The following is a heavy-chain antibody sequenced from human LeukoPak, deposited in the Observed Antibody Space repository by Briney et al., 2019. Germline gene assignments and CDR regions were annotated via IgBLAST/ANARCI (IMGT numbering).Heavy chain of an antibody. Sequence: ASVKVFCKASGYTFTSSDINWVRQAAGQGLEWMGWINPNSGRTGYAQKFQGRVTMTANTSINTAYMELSSLRFDDTAVYYCARGRSGLAAAGTYDYWGQGTLITVSS. D-gene: IGHD6-13*01. CDR2: INPNSGRT. J-gene: IGHJ4*02. V-gene: IGHV1-8*01. CDR3: ARGRSGLAAAGTYDY. CDR1: GYTFTSSD.